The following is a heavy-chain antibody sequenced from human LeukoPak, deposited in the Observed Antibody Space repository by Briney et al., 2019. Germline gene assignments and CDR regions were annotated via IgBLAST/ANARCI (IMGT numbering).Heavy chain of an antibody. D-gene: IGHD2-2*02. V-gene: IGHV4-34*01. Sequence: SETLSLTCAVYGGSFSGYYWSWIRQPPGKGLEWIGEINHSGSTNYNPSLKSRVTISVDTPKNQFSLKLSSVTAADTAVYYCARGRIVVVPAAINGYYYYGMDVWGQGTTVTVSS. CDR1: GGSFSGYY. J-gene: IGHJ6*02. CDR2: INHSGST. CDR3: ARGRIVVVPAAINGYYYYGMDV.